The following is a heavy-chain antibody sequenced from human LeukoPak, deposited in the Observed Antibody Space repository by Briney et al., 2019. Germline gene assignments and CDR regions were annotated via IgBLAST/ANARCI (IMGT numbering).Heavy chain of an antibody. CDR1: GFTFSSYA. D-gene: IGHD1-14*01. V-gene: IGHV3-23*01. J-gene: IGHJ6*02. CDR3: AKTTRGYYYYYGMDV. CDR2: ISGSGGST. Sequence: GGSLRLSCAASGFTFSSYAMSWVRQAPGKGLEWVSAISGSGGSTYYADSVKGRFTISRDNSKNTLYLQMNSLRAEDTAVYYCAKTTRGYYYYYGMDVWGQGTTVTVSS.